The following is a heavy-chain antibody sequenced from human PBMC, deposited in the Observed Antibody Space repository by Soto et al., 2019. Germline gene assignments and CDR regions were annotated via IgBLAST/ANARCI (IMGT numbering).Heavy chain of an antibody. J-gene: IGHJ4*02. CDR3: ARVAPGEDFDY. D-gene: IGHD3-10*01. CDR2: ISSSSSTI. Sequence: GGSLRLSCAASGFTLSSYSMNWVRQAPGKGLEWVSYISSSSSTIYYADSVKGRFTISRDNAKNSLYLQMNSLRAEDTAVYYCARVAPGEDFDYWGQGTLVTVSS. CDR1: GFTLSSYS. V-gene: IGHV3-48*01.